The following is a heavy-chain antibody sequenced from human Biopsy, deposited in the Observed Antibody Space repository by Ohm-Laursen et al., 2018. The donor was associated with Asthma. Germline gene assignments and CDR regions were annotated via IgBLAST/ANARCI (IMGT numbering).Heavy chain of an antibody. D-gene: IGHD1-26*01. CDR3: ARQKLVAAEGPSDM. J-gene: IGHJ3*02. CDR2: IYKSGQV. Sequence: GTLSLTCIVSGGSISSNFYYWGWIRQPPGKGLEWIGNIYKSGQVYYNLSLKSRVTISVDTSMNQFSLQLGSVTAADTAVYYCARQKLVAAEGPSDMWGQGTMVIVSS. V-gene: IGHV4-39*01. CDR1: GGSISSNFYY.